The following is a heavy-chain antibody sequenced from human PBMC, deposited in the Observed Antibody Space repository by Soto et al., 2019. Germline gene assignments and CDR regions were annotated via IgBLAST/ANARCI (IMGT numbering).Heavy chain of an antibody. V-gene: IGHV3-33*01. CDR2: IWYDGSNK. J-gene: IGHJ4*02. D-gene: IGHD3-10*01. CDR1: GFNFNNYG. Sequence: QVQLVESGGGVVQPGRSLRLSCAASGFNFNNYGMHWVRQAPGKGLEWVAVIWYDGSNKYYADSVKGRFTISRDNTKNTLYLQMKSLRAEDTAVYYCAREGFYYAPGRYLYYFDYWGQGSLVTVSS. CDR3: AREGFYYAPGRYLYYFDY.